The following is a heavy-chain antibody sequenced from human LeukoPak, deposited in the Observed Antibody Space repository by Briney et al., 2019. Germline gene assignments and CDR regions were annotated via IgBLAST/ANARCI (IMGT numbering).Heavy chain of an antibody. D-gene: IGHD3-22*01. CDR2: ISAYNGNT. V-gene: IGHV1-18*01. Sequence: RGASVTVSCKASGGTFSSYAISWVRQAPGQGLEWMGWISAYNGNTNYAQKLQGRVTMTTDTSTSTAYMELRSLRSDDTAVYYCARESYDSSGYWDYWGQGTLVTVSS. CDR1: GGTFSSYA. J-gene: IGHJ4*02. CDR3: ARESYDSSGYWDY.